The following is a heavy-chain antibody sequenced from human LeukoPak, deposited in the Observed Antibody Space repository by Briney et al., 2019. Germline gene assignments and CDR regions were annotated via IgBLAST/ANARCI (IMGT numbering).Heavy chain of an antibody. CDR1: GFTFSRHG. J-gene: IGHJ2*01. D-gene: IGHD6-19*01. Sequence: QPGGSLRLSCVASGFTFSRHGMHCVRPAPGKGLEGVAVISYDESNKYNADSVKVRFTICRIISKNTLYLQMNSLRVEDTAVYYCAKDSSSGWFHWYFDLWGRGTLVTVS. CDR3: AKDSSSGWFHWYFDL. V-gene: IGHV3-30*18. CDR2: ISYDESNK.